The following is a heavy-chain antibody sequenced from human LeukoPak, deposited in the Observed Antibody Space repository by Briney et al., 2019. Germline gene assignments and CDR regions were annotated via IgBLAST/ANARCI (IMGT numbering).Heavy chain of an antibody. J-gene: IGHJ5*02. Sequence: SETLSLTCTVSGGSISSSSYYWGWIRQPPGKGLEWIGSIYYSGSTYYNPSLKSRVTISVDTSKNQFSLKLSSVTAADTAVYYCARVVITDYWFDPWGQGTLVTVSS. D-gene: IGHD3-22*01. CDR3: ARVVITDYWFDP. CDR1: GGSISSSSYY. CDR2: IYYSGST. V-gene: IGHV4-39*07.